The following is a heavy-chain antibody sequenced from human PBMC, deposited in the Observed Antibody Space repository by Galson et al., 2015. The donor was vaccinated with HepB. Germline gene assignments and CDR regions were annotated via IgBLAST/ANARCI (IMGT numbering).Heavy chain of an antibody. CDR1: GYSFTRHW. D-gene: IGHD3-3*01. J-gene: IGHJ6*03. V-gene: IGHV5-10-1*01. CDR3: ARQHSDFWSGSSYFYYMHV. Sequence: SGAEVNKPGESLRISCKGSGYSFTRHWITWVRQMPGKGLEWTVQSDPADSSTTYSLSFPRHAINSADQTTKTAYLTWSSLRASASATYYCARQHSDFWSGSSYFYYMHVWGKGTTVTVS. CDR2: SDPADSST.